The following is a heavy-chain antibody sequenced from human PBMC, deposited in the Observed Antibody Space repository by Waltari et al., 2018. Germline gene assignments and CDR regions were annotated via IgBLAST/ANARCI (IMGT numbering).Heavy chain of an antibody. J-gene: IGHJ5*02. CDR3: ARVHGKWFNP. CDR1: GFSFSDFN. V-gene: IGHV3-48*01. Sequence: VQLVEAGGTLVQPGESLRLSCAASGFSFSDFNMNWVRQAPGKGPECISYISGSGTTIYYADSVKGRFTVSRDNVKSSLYLQMNNLRVEDTAVYYCARVHGKWFNPWGQGTLVTVSS. CDR2: ISGSGTTI.